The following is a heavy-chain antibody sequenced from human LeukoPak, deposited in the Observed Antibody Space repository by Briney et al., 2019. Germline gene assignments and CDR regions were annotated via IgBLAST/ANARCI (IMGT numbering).Heavy chain of an antibody. J-gene: IGHJ4*02. Sequence: ETLSLTCAVYGGSFSGYYWSWVRQPPGKGLEWVSAISESGETIFYADSVKGRFTISRHNSENTLYLQMNSLRAEDTALYYCAKALFYDGSGSSHRTFDYWGQGSLVTVSS. CDR2: ISESGETI. D-gene: IGHD3-22*01. V-gene: IGHV3-23*01. CDR3: AKALFYDGSGSSHRTFDY. CDR1: GGSFSGYY.